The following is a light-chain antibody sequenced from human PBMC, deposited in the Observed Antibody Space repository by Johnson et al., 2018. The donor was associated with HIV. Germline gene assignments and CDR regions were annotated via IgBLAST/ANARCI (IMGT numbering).Light chain of an antibody. CDR3: GTWAASLSPGGG. CDR1: SSNIENNY. Sequence: QSVLTQPPSVSAAPGQKVTISCSGSSSNIENNYVSWYQRLPGTAPKLLIYDNDQRPSGIPDRFSGSKSGTSATLGITGLQTGDEGDYYCGTWAASLSPGGGFGTGTKVTVL. J-gene: IGLJ1*01. CDR2: DND. V-gene: IGLV1-51*01.